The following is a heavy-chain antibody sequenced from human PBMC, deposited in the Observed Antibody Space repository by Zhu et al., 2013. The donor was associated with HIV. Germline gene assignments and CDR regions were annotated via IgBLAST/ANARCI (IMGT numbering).Heavy chain of an antibody. J-gene: IGHJ3*01. D-gene: IGHD2-2*01. Sequence: GYTFTSYAISWVRQAPGQGLEWMGWISAYNGNTNYAQKLQGRVTMTTDTSTSTAYMELTSLRSDDTAVYYCASRGVYRTNAFDLWGQGTMVTVSS. V-gene: IGHV1-18*01. CDR1: GYTFTSYA. CDR3: ASRGVYRTNAFDL. CDR2: ISAYNGNT.